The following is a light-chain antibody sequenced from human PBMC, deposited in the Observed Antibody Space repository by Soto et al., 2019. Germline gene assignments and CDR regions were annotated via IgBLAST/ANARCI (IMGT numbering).Light chain of an antibody. V-gene: IGKV4-1*01. CDR2: WAS. J-gene: IGKJ4*01. Sequence: DIVMTQSPDSLAVSLGERATINCKSSQSVLSSSNNKNYLAWYQQKPGQPPKLLIYWASTRESGVPDRFSGSGSGTDFTLTITTLQAEDVAVYYCQQYSDTPFTFGGGTKVEIK. CDR3: QQYSDTPFT. CDR1: QSVLSSSNNKNY.